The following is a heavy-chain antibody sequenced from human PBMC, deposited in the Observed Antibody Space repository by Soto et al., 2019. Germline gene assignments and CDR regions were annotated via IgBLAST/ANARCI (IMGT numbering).Heavy chain of an antibody. CDR3: TSHPEPDAAMARRYYFAVDI. V-gene: IGHV3-73*02. D-gene: IGHD5-18*01. J-gene: IGHJ6*02. CDR2: IRSKANGYAT. CDR1: GFTFSGSA. Sequence: EVQLVESGGGLVQPGGSLKLSCAASGFTFSGSAMHWVRQASGKGLEWVGRIRSKANGYATAYAASVKGRFTISRDDSKSTAFLQMNTLKTEDTAVYYCTSHPEPDAAMARRYYFAVDIWGQGTTVTVSS.